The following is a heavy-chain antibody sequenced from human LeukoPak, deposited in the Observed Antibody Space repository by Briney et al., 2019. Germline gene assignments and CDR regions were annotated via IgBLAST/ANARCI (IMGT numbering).Heavy chain of an antibody. D-gene: IGHD6-13*01. J-gene: IGHJ4*02. CDR1: GYTFTSYG. V-gene: IGHV1-18*01. CDR2: ISAYNGNT. Sequence: ASVKVSCKASGYTFTSYGISWVRQAPGQGLEWMGWISAYNGNTNYAQKLQGRVTMTTDTSTSTAYMELRSLRSDDTAVYYCARGRVAAAAAPVHFDYWAREPWSPSPQ. CDR3: ARGRVAAAAAPVHFDY.